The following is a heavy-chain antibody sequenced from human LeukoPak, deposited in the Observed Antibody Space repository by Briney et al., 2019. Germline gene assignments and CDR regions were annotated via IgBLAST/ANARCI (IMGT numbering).Heavy chain of an antibody. CDR1: GYSISSGSY. CDR3: ARRNALRFLEWDDY. CDR2: IYHSGST. J-gene: IGHJ4*02. D-gene: IGHD3-3*01. V-gene: IGHV4-38-2*01. Sequence: SETLSLTCAVSGYSISSGSYWGWIRQPPGKGLEWFGSIYHSGSTYYNPSLKSRVTISVDTSKNQFSLKLSSVTAADTAVYYCARRNALRFLEWDDYWGQGTLVTVSS.